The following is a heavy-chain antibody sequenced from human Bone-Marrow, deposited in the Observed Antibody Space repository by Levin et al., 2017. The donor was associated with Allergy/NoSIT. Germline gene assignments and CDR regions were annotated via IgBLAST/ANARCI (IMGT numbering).Heavy chain of an antibody. J-gene: IGHJ4*02. CDR1: GGSTSRNNW. CDR2: IYHSGVR. V-gene: IGHV4-4*02. CDR3: AREAGAGTLKGFDY. Sequence: SQTLSLTCAVSGGSTSRNNWWSGVGQRRGKGREWSGEIYHSGVRNYNPSLESRITMSVDNSKNQVSLRLSSVTAADTAVYYCAREAGAGTLKGFDYWGQGALVTVSS. D-gene: IGHD3-10*01.